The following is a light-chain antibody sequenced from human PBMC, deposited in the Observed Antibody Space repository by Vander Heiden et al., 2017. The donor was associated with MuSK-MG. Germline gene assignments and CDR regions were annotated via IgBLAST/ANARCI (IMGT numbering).Light chain of an antibody. J-gene: IGKJ5*01. V-gene: IGKV3-15*01. CDR2: RAS. Sequence: EIVMTQSPATLSVSPEDRATLSCRASQSVSANLAWYQQKPGQAPRLLIYRASTRATDTPTRFSGSGSGTDFILTISSLQSEDFAVYYCLQYNDWPITFGQGTRLEIK. CDR1: QSVSAN. CDR3: LQYNDWPIT.